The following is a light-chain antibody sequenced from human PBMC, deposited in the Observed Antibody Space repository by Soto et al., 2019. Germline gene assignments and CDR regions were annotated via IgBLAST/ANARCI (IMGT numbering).Light chain of an antibody. CDR3: QQTNSDIT. J-gene: IGKJ4*01. V-gene: IGKV1-39*01. CDR1: QTISTY. Sequence: DIQLTQYPSSLSASVGDTVTITCRASQTISTYLLWYHQKPGRAPKLLIYNATTLHSGVPSKFSGSGSGTDFTLTICGLQHEDFANYHSQQTNSDITFGEGTKVE. CDR2: NAT.